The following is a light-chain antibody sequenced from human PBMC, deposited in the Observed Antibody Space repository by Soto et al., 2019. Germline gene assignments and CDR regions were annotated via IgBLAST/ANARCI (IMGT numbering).Light chain of an antibody. Sequence: QSALTQPASVSGSPGQSITISCTGTSSDVGGYNYVSWYQQHPGIAPKLLIYGVTNRPSGVSTRFSVSKSGNTASLTISGLHAEDEAYYHCSSYTSASTLLYLFGTGTKLTVL. CDR2: GVT. CDR1: SSDVGGYNY. CDR3: SSYTSASTLLYL. V-gene: IGLV2-14*01. J-gene: IGLJ1*01.